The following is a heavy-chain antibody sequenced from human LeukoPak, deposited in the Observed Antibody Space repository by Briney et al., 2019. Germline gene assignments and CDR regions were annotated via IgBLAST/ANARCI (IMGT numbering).Heavy chain of an antibody. V-gene: IGHV4-38-2*02. CDR1: GYSISSGYY. CDR3: ARESTVTPFDY. Sequence: SETLSLTCTVSGYSISSGYYWGWIRQPPGKGLEWIGSIYHSGSTYYSPSLKSRVTISVDTSKNQFSLKLSSVTAADTAVYYCARESTVTPFDYWGQGTLVTVSS. J-gene: IGHJ4*02. CDR2: IYHSGST. D-gene: IGHD4-17*01.